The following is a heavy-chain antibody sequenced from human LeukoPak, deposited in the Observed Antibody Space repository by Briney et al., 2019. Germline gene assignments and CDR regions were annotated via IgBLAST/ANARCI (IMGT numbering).Heavy chain of an antibody. CDR2: ISAYNGNT. CDR3: ARDRSWRQWLVLGAFDI. D-gene: IGHD6-19*01. J-gene: IGHJ3*02. Sequence: ASVKVSCKASGHTFTSYGISWVRRAPGQGLEWMGWISAYNGNTNCAQKLQGRVTMTTDTSTSTAYMELRSLRSDDTAVYYCARDRSWRQWLVLGAFDIWGQGTMVTVSS. V-gene: IGHV1-18*01. CDR1: GHTFTSYG.